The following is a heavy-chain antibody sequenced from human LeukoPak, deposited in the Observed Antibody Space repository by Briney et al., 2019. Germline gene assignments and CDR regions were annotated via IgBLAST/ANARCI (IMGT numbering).Heavy chain of an antibody. D-gene: IGHD5-12*01. CDR1: GFSFNDYC. CDR2: INGDESQK. V-gene: IGHV3-7*01. Sequence: GGSLRLSCAASGFSFNDYCVTWVRQIPGKGLEWVANINGDESQKYYVNSVKGRFTISRDNAKASVYLEMNSLRAEDTAVYYCTRDSGWLRLYYWGQGTLVTVSS. CDR3: TRDSGWLRLYY. J-gene: IGHJ4*02.